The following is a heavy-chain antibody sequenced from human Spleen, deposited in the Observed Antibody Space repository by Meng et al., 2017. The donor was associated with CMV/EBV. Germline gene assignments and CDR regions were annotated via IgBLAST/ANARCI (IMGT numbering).Heavy chain of an antibody. CDR3: AKDLGSGMVGATPGWFDP. CDR1: GFNFNIYG. V-gene: IGHV3-21*01. D-gene: IGHD1-26*01. J-gene: IGHJ5*02. CDR2: ISGNGVYI. Sequence: GESLKISCAASGFNFNIYGMNWVRQAPGKGLEWVSSISGNGVYIHYASSLNGRVTISRDNTKNSLYLQMTSLRVDDTAIYYCAKDLGSGMVGATPGWFDPWGQGTLVTVSS.